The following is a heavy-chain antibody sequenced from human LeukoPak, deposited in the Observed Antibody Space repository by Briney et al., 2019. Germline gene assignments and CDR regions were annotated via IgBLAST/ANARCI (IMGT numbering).Heavy chain of an antibody. D-gene: IGHD6-13*01. CDR2: IYYSGST. CDR3: AREARRKGAAAGTVNNFDY. CDR1: GGSISSYY. Sequence: SETLSLTCTVSGGSISSYYWSWIRQPPGKGLEWIGYIYYSGSTNYNPALKSRVTISVDTSKNQFSLKLSSVTAADTAVYYCAREARRKGAAAGTVNNFDYWGQGTLVTVSS. V-gene: IGHV4-59*01. J-gene: IGHJ4*02.